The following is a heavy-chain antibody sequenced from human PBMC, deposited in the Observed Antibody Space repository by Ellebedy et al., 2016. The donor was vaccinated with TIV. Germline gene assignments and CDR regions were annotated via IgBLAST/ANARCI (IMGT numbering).Heavy chain of an antibody. V-gene: IGHV3-7*01. D-gene: IGHD1-14*01. J-gene: IGHJ4*02. CDR1: GFTFSSYW. CDR3: ASISATYQPFDH. Sequence: GGSLRLXCAASGFTFSSYWMSWVRQAPGKGLEWVANIKEDVSEIYYVDSVKGRFTISRDNAKNSLYLQMNSLRVEDTAMYYCASISATYQPFDHWGQGTLVTVSS. CDR2: IKEDVSEI.